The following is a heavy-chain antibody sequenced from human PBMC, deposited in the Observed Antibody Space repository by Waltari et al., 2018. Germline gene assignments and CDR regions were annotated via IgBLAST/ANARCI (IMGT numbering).Heavy chain of an antibody. D-gene: IGHD7-27*01. J-gene: IGHJ6*02. CDR2: INTGTAYT. Sequence: QVQLVQSGAEVKKPGASVKVSCKASGYTFTTYSIHWVRQAPGQRLEWMGWINTGTAYTKHSQNFQGRVTITRDTSARTAYMELNTLRSEDTAVYFCARDWAGTAQFPYYYYGMDVWGQGTTVTVSS. CDR1: GYTFTTYS. CDR3: ARDWAGTAQFPYYYYGMDV. V-gene: IGHV1-3*04.